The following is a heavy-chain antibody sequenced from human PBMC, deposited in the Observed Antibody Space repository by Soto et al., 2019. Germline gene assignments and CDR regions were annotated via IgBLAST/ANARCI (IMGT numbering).Heavy chain of an antibody. CDR1: GYTFTSYG. V-gene: IGHV1-18*01. D-gene: IGHD1-1*01. CDR2: ISAHNGNT. Sequence: QVHLVQSGAEVKKPGASVKVSCKGSGYTFTSYGITWVRQAPGQGLEWMGWISAHNGNTDYAQRLPGKVTVTRETSTSTAYMELRGMRSDDTAVYYCARGRYGDYWGQGALVTVSS. J-gene: IGHJ4*02. CDR3: ARGRYGDY.